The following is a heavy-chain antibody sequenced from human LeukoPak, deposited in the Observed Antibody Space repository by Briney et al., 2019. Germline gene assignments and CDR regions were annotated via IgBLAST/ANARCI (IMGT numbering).Heavy chain of an antibody. CDR3: ARDRGTFLLGNYYFYMDV. CDR1: GDSIRSSDYY. D-gene: IGHD3-3*02. Sequence: PSETLSLTCTVSGDSIRSSDYYWSWIRQHPGTGLEWIGYISYSGCPYYNPSLKSRLTISLDTSKSQFSLRLSSVTAADTAVYYCARDRGTFLLGNYYFYMDVWGKGTTVTVSS. V-gene: IGHV4-31*03. J-gene: IGHJ6*03. CDR2: ISYSGCP.